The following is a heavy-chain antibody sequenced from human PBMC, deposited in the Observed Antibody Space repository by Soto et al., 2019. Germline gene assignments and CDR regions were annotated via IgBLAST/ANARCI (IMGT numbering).Heavy chain of an antibody. D-gene: IGHD3-16*01. CDR1: GGSISPFY. Sequence: PSETLPLAGTVSGGSISPFYSSECRQHPGKRLEWIRDLNYSDNTNYNSSLKSRVTISVDASKNLISLRLTSVTAADTAVYYGARVGGDAARTFDHWGQGTVITVS. J-gene: IGHJ4*02. CDR2: LNYSDNT. CDR3: ARVGGDAARTFDH. V-gene: IGHV4-59*01.